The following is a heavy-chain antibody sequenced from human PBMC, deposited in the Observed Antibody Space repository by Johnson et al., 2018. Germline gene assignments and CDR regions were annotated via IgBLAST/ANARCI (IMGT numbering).Heavy chain of an antibody. CDR2: ISSSSSHI. CDR1: GFTFSDYS. D-gene: IGHD3-10*01. CDR3: AKDLDVRGVTGNYYMDV. V-gene: IGHV3-21*01. Sequence: VQLVESGGGLVKPGGSLRLSCAASGFTFSDYSMNWVRQAPGKGLEWVSCISSSSSHIYYADSAKGRFTNSGDNSKNTLYRQMNSRRAEDTAVYYCAKDLDVRGVTGNYYMDVWGKGTTVTVFS. J-gene: IGHJ6*03.